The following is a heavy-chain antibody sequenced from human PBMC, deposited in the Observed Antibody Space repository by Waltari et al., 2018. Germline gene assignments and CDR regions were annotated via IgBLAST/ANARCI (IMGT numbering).Heavy chain of an antibody. J-gene: IGHJ6*03. V-gene: IGHV1-2*06. Sequence: QVQLVQSGAEVKKPGASVKVSCKASGYTFTGYYMHWVRQAPGQGLEWMGRINPNSGGTNYAQKFQGRVTMTRDTSISTAYMELSRLRSDDTAVYYCARIAAAGPLLLYYYMDVWGKGTTVTVSS. CDR2: INPNSGGT. CDR3: ARIAAAGPLLLYYYMDV. D-gene: IGHD6-13*01. CDR1: GYTFTGYY.